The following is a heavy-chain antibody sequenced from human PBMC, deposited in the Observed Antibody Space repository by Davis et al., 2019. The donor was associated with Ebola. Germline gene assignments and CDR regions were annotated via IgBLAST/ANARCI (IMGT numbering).Heavy chain of an antibody. CDR3: AKGYGVGATYYFDY. D-gene: IGHD1-26*01. V-gene: IGHV3-23*01. Sequence: GESLKISCAASGFTFSSYAMSWVRQAPGKGLEWVSAISGSGGSTYYADSVKGRFTISRDNSKNTLYLQMNSLRAEDTAVYYCAKGYGVGATYYFDYWGQGILVTVSS. CDR2: ISGSGGST. J-gene: IGHJ4*02. CDR1: GFTFSSYA.